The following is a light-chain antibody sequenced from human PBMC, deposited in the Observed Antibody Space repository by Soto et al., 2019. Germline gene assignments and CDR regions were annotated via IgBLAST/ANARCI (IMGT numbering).Light chain of an antibody. CDR2: DAS. CDR3: QQRSNWMIT. Sequence: EIVLTQSPGTLSLSPGERATLSCRASQSVSYYLAWYQQKPGQAPRLLIYDASSRATGIPDRFSGSGSGTDFTLTISSLEPEDFGVYYCQQRSNWMITFGQGTRLEIK. CDR1: QSVSYY. J-gene: IGKJ5*01. V-gene: IGKV3-11*01.